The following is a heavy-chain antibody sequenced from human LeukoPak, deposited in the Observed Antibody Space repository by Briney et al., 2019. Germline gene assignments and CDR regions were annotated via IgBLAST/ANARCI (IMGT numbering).Heavy chain of an antibody. V-gene: IGHV4-30-4*08. D-gene: IGHD2-2*02. CDR1: GGSISSGDYY. CDR2: IYYSGST. CDR3: ARAPIVVVPAAILLRGWFGP. J-gene: IGHJ5*02. Sequence: SQTVSLTCTVSGGSISSGDYYWSWIRQPPGKGLEWIGYIYYSGSTYYNPSLKSRVTISVDTSKNQFSLKLSSVTAADTAVYYCARAPIVVVPAAILLRGWFGPWGQGTLVTVSS.